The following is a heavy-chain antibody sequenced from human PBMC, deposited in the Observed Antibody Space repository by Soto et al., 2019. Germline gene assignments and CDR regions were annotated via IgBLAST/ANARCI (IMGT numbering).Heavy chain of an antibody. CDR2: IIPIFGTA. D-gene: IGHD4-4*01. J-gene: IGHJ6*02. V-gene: IGHV1-69*13. CDR3: ARRHSNPMGYCYYGMEV. Sequence: SVKVSCKASGGTFSNYAISWVRQAPGQGLEWMGGIIPIFGTANYAQKFQGRVTITADESTSTAYMELSSLRSEDTAEYYCARRHSNPMGYCYYGMEVCGQVTTVTVSS. CDR1: GGTFSNYA.